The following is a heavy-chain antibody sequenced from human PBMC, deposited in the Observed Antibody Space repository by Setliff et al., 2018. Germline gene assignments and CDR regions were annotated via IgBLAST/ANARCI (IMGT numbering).Heavy chain of an antibody. Sequence: GSSVKVSRKASGYTFTGYYMHWVRQAPGQGLEWMGRSNPNSGGTNYAQKFQGRVTMTRDTSISTAYMELSRLRSDDTAVYYCARIMGIVGDNWFDPWGQGTLVTVSS. J-gene: IGHJ5*02. CDR1: GYTFTGYY. D-gene: IGHD1-26*01. CDR3: ARIMGIVGDNWFDP. V-gene: IGHV1-2*06. CDR2: SNPNSGGT.